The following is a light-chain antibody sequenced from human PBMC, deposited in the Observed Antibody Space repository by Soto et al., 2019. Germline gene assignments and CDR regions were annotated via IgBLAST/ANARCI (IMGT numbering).Light chain of an antibody. CDR1: QSVDSTY. J-gene: IGKJ2*01. Sequence: EIVLTQSPGTLSLSPGERATLSCRASQSVDSTYLAWYQQKPGQAPRLLIYGASSRATGIPDRFSGSVSGTDFTLTISRLEPEDFAVFYCQQYGSSLYTFGQGTKLEIK. V-gene: IGKV3-20*01. CDR2: GAS. CDR3: QQYGSSLYT.